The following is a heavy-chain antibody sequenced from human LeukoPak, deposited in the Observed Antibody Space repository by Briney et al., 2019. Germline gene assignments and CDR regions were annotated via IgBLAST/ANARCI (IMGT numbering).Heavy chain of an antibody. V-gene: IGHV3-23*01. CDR1: RFTFSSYS. CDR2: ISGSGGST. J-gene: IGHJ6*03. Sequence: PGGSLRLSCAASRFTFSSYSMNWVRQAPGKGLEWVSAISGSGGSTYNADSVKGRFTISRDNSKNTLYLQMNSLRAEDTAVYYCAKALKVVAGSGPVDYYYYMDVWGKGTTVTISS. CDR3: AKALKVVAGSGPVDYYYYMDV. D-gene: IGHD6-19*01.